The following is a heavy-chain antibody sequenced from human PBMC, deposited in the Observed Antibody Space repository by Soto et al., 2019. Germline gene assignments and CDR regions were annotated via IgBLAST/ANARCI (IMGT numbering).Heavy chain of an antibody. J-gene: IGHJ6*02. Sequence: QVQLVQSGAEVKKPGSSVKVSCQASVGTFSSSAISWVRQSPGQVLEWMGGIIPICGTANYAQKFQGRGTSPADESTSTAYMELSSLRSEDTAVYYCARVITGTTFSYYYYGMDVWGQGTTVTVSS. CDR3: ARVITGTTFSYYYYGMDV. D-gene: IGHD1-20*01. CDR1: VGTFSSSA. CDR2: IIPICGTA. V-gene: IGHV1-69*01.